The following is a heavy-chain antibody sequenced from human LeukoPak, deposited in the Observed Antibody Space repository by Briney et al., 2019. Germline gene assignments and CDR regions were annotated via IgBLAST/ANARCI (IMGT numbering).Heavy chain of an antibody. D-gene: IGHD3-10*01. V-gene: IGHV4-34*01. Sequence: PSETLSLTCAVHGGSFSGYYWSWIRQPPGKGLEWIGEINHSGSTSYNPSLKSRVTISVDTSKNQFSLKLSSVTAADTAVYYCARGPVRTYYGSGSGWFDPWGQGTLVTVSS. J-gene: IGHJ5*02. CDR3: ARGPVRTYYGSGSGWFDP. CDR1: GGSFSGYY. CDR2: INHSGST.